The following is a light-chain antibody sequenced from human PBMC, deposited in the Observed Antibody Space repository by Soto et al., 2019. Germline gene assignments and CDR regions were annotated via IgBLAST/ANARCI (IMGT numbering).Light chain of an antibody. CDR1: QGISTF. J-gene: IGKJ1*01. CDR3: QQSYTTPWT. V-gene: IGKV1-39*01. Sequence: DIQMTQSPSSLSASVGDRVTVTCRASQGISTFLNWYQQKPGKAPNLLIYGASSLQSGVPARFSGSCSGTDFTLTISSLQPEDYESYYCQQSYTTPWTFGQGTKVEIK. CDR2: GAS.